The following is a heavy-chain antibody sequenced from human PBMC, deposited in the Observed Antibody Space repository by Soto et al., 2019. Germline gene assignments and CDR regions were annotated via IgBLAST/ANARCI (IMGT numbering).Heavy chain of an antibody. Sequence: SETLSLTCTFSCGSIISGGYYWSWIRQHPGKGLEWIGYIYYSGSTYYDPSLKSRVTISVDTSKNQFSLKLSSVTAADTAVYYCAAAYCGGDCYSGPPFDPWGQGTLVTVSS. V-gene: IGHV4-31*03. J-gene: IGHJ5*02. CDR1: CGSIISGGYY. CDR3: AAAYCGGDCYSGPPFDP. D-gene: IGHD2-21*02. CDR2: IYYSGST.